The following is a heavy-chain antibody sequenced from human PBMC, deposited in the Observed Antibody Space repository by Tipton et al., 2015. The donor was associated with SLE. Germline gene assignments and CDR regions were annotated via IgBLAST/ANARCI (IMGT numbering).Heavy chain of an antibody. V-gene: IGHV3-23*03. D-gene: IGHD1-14*01. J-gene: IGHJ4*02. CDR2: IYNHGNDT. CDR1: GFDFGYYA. CDR3: ARYVQGGLDY. Sequence: SLRLSCAASGFDFGYYAMSWVRQLPGKRLEWVAVIYNHGNDTYYRDSVKGRFIISRDNFKNILYLQMNSLRVDDTAVYYCARYVQGGLDYWGQGTLVPVSS.